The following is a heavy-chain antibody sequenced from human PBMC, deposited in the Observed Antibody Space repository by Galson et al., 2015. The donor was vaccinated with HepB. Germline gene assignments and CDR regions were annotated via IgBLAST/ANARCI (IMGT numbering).Heavy chain of an antibody. Sequence: SLRLSCAASGFTFSSYGMHWVRQAPGKGLEWVAVIWYDGSNKYYADSVKGRFTISRDNSKNTLYLQMNSLRAEDTAVYYCAREGPRNYDFWSGYLPPNYFDYWGQGTLVTVSS. V-gene: IGHV3-33*01. CDR1: GFTFSSYG. D-gene: IGHD3-3*01. CDR3: AREGPRNYDFWSGYLPPNYFDY. CDR2: IWYDGSNK. J-gene: IGHJ4*02.